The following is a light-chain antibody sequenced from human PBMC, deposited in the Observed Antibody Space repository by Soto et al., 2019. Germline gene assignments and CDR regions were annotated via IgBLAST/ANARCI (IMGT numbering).Light chain of an antibody. Sequence: QSVLAQPPSVSGAPGQRVTISCTGSSSNIGAGYDVHWYQQLPGTAPKLLIYGDSNRPSGVPDRFSGSKSGTSASLAITGRQAEDEADYYCQSYDSSSVVFGGGTKVTVL. CDR1: SSNIGAGYD. CDR2: GDS. V-gene: IGLV1-40*01. J-gene: IGLJ2*01. CDR3: QSYDSSSVV.